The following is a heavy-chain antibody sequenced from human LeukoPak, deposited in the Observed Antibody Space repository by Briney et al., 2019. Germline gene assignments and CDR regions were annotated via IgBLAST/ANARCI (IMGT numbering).Heavy chain of an antibody. J-gene: IGHJ6*02. D-gene: IGHD3-22*01. CDR3: ARDHYYNSSGYYYYYGMDV. CDR1: GYTFTSYD. CDR2: MSPSTGNT. V-gene: IGHV1-8*01. Sequence: ASVKVSCKASGYTFTSYDINWVRQAPGQGFEWMGWMSPSTGNTGYAQKFQGRVTMTRYTSVSTAYMELSRLRSDDTAVYYCARDHYYNSSGYYYYYGMDVWGQGTTVIVSS.